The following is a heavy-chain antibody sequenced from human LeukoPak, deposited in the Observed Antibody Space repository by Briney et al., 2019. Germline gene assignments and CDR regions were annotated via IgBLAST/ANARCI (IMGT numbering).Heavy chain of an antibody. CDR2: IWYDGSNK. CDR3: ARAYGSGSYYSQDYYYGMDV. CDR1: GFTFTSYA. Sequence: GGSLRLSCAASGFTFTSYAMHWVRQAPGKGLEWVAVIWYDGSNKYYADSVKGRFTISRDNSKSTLYLQMNSLRAEDTAVYYCARAYGSGSYYSQDYYYGMDVWGQGTTVTVSS. J-gene: IGHJ6*02. V-gene: IGHV3-33*08. D-gene: IGHD3-10*01.